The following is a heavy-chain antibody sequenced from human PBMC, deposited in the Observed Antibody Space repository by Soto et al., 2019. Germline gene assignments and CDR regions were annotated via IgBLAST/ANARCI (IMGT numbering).Heavy chain of an antibody. CDR2: IIPIFGTA. CDR3: ARPQMGMVNEINWFDP. D-gene: IGHD5-18*01. J-gene: IGHJ5*02. Sequence: QVQLVQSGAEVKKPGSSVKVSCKASGGTFSSYAISWVRQAPGQGLEWMGGIIPIFGTANYAQKFQGRVTITADESTCTAYMELSSLRSEDTAVYYCARPQMGMVNEINWFDPWGQGTLVTVSS. V-gene: IGHV1-69*12. CDR1: GGTFSSYA.